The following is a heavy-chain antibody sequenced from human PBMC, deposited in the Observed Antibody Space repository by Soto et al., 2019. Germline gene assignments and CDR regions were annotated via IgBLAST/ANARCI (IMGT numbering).Heavy chain of an antibody. Sequence: SETLSLTCTVSGGSISSGGYYWSWIRQHPGKGLEWIGYIYYSGSTYYNPSLKSRVTISVDTSKNQFSLKLSSVTAADTAVYYCARVGSQFTVTTKYYFDYWGQGTLVTAPQ. J-gene: IGHJ4*02. CDR2: IYYSGST. V-gene: IGHV4-31*03. D-gene: IGHD4-4*01. CDR1: GGSISSGGYY. CDR3: ARVGSQFTVTTKYYFDY.